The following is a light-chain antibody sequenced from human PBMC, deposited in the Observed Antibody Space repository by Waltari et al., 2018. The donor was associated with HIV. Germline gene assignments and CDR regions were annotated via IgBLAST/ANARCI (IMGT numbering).Light chain of an antibody. CDR2: DVT. CDR3: ASYRYSSRTYV. V-gene: IGLV2-14*03. J-gene: IGLJ1*01. Sequence: QSALTQPASVSASPGQSIKISCIGTSNDVGDYNHVSWYQQKPDKAPRLMIYDVTNRPSGVSTRFSGSKSGNTASLAISGLQAEDEAIYYCASYRYSSRTYVFGTGTTVTVL. CDR1: SNDVGDYNH.